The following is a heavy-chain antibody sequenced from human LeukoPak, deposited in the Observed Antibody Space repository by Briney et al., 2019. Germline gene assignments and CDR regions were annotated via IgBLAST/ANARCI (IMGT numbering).Heavy chain of an antibody. V-gene: IGHV3-30*01. CDR2: ISYDGNNK. J-gene: IGHJ4*02. D-gene: IGHD1-26*01. CDR3: ARDQGYFGGFDY. CDR1: GFTFETHA. Sequence: GGSLRLSCAASGFTFETHARHWVRQAPGKGLEWVAIISYDGNNKYNADSVKGRFTISRDNSKNTLYLQLNSLTVEDTAVYYCARDQGYFGGFDYWGQGTLVTVSS.